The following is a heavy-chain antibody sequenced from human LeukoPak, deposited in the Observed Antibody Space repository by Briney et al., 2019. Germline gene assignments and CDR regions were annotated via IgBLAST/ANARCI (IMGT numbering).Heavy chain of an antibody. D-gene: IGHD6-13*01. CDR1: GFTFSSYG. J-gene: IGHJ4*02. Sequence: GGSLRLSCAASGFTFSSYGIHWVRQAPGKGLEWVAFIRHDGSNKYYADSVKGRFTISRHNAKNSLYLQMNSLRAEDTAVYYCRLTYSSSWLYFDYWGQGTLVTVSS. CDR2: IRHDGSNK. V-gene: IGHV3-30*02. CDR3: RLTYSSSWLYFDY.